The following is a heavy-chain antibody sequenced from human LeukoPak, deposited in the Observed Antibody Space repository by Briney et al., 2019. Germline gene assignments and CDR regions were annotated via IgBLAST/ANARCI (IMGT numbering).Heavy chain of an antibody. J-gene: IGHJ4*02. D-gene: IGHD6-19*01. CDR3: ARESSSGWSKIDY. CDR1: GGSICSSIYY. CDR2: IYYSGST. V-gene: IGHV4-39*07. Sequence: PSETLSLTCTVSGGSICSSIYYCGWIRQPPGKGLGWIGSIYYSGSTYYNPSLKSRVTISVDTSKNQFSLKLSSVTAADTAVYYCARESSSGWSKIDYWGQGTLVTVSS.